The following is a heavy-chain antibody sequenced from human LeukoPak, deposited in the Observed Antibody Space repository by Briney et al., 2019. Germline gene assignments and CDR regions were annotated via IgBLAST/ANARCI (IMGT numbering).Heavy chain of an antibody. CDR3: ARDLTTQNAFDI. CDR1: GFTFSSYA. V-gene: IGHV3-30*04. J-gene: IGHJ3*02. Sequence: GGSLRLSCAASGFTFSSYAMHWVRQAPGKGLEWVAVISYDGSNKYYADSVKGRFTISRDNSKNTLYLLMSSLRAEDTAVYYCARDLTTQNAFDIWGQGTMVTVSS. D-gene: IGHD4-11*01. CDR2: ISYDGSNK.